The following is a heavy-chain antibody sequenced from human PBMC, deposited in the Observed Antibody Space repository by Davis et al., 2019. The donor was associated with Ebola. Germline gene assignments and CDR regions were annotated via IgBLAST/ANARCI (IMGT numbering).Heavy chain of an antibody. D-gene: IGHD5-24*01. Sequence: PSETLSLTCTVSGGSISSYYWSWIRQPPGKGLEWIGYIYYSGSTNYNPSLKSRVTISVDTSKNQFSLKLSSVTAADTAVYYCARHASGWLQSNFWYFDLWGRGTLVTVSS. V-gene: IGHV4-59*08. CDR1: GGSISSYY. J-gene: IGHJ2*01. CDR2: IYYSGST. CDR3: ARHASGWLQSNFWYFDL.